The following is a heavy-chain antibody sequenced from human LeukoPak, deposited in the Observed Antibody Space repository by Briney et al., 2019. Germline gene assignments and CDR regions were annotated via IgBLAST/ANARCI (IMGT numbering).Heavy chain of an antibody. Sequence: PSETLSLTCNVSGGSISVYFRSWIRQPPGKGLEWIGHIYYKGNTNYNSSLQSRVTISIDTSKTQFSLNLSSVTAADTGVYYCARDRGSGYFPGFDSWGQGTLVTVSS. D-gene: IGHD3-3*01. J-gene: IGHJ4*02. CDR3: ARDRGSGYFPGFDS. CDR2: IYYKGNT. V-gene: IGHV4-59*01. CDR1: GGSISVYF.